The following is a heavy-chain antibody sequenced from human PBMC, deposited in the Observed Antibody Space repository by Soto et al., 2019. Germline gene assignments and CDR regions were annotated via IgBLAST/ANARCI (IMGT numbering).Heavy chain of an antibody. Sequence: GGSLRLSCAASGFTFSSYAMSWVRQAPGKGLEWVSAISGSGGSTYYADSVKGRFTISRDNSKNTLYLQMNSLRAEDTAVYYCAKDSPDYYGSGSYSDYWGQGTLVTVSS. CDR3: AKDSPDYYGSGSYSDY. J-gene: IGHJ4*02. CDR1: GFTFSSYA. D-gene: IGHD3-10*01. V-gene: IGHV3-23*01. CDR2: ISGSGGST.